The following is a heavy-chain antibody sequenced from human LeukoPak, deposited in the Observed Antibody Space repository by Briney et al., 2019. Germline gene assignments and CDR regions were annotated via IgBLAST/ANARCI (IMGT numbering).Heavy chain of an antibody. Sequence: ASVNVSCKASGYTFTSYGISWVRQAPGQGLEWMGWISAYNGNTNYAQKLQGRVTMTTDTSTSTAYMELRSLRSDDTAVYYCARVATIFGVVTPEDYWGQGTLVTVSS. CDR2: ISAYNGNT. CDR3: ARVATIFGVVTPEDY. J-gene: IGHJ4*02. CDR1: GYTFTSYG. V-gene: IGHV1-18*01. D-gene: IGHD3-3*01.